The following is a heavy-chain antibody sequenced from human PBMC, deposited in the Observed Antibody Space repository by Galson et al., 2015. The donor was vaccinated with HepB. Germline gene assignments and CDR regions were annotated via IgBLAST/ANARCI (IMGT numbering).Heavy chain of an antibody. J-gene: IGHJ4*02. V-gene: IGHV4-59*08. Sequence: ETLSLTCTVSGRSISNSYWNWIRQPPGKGLEWIGYIYYSGSTNYNPSLKSRVTISIDTSKNQFSLRLSSATAADTAVYYCAGPYRARLHHWGQGTLVTVSS. CDR2: IYYSGST. D-gene: IGHD3-16*01. CDR3: AGPYRARLHH. CDR1: GRSISNSY.